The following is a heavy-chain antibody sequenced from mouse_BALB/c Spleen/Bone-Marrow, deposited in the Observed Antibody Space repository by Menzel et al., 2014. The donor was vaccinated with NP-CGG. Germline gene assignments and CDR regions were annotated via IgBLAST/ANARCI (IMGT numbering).Heavy chain of an antibody. CDR3: ARGGISIDY. J-gene: IGHJ2*01. V-gene: IGHV1-80*01. Sequence: QVQLQQSGAELVRPGSSVKISCKASGYAFSIYWMNWVKQRPGQGLEWNGQIYPGDDDTDYNGKFKGKATLTADRSSSTAYMQLNSLTSGDSAVYFCARGGISIDYWGQGTTLTVSS. CDR1: GYAFSIYW. CDR2: IYPGDDDT.